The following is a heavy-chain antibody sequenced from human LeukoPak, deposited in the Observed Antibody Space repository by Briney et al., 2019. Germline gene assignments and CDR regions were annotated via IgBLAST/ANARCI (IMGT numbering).Heavy chain of an antibody. Sequence: PGGSLRLSCAAPGFTVSSNYMSWVRQAPGKGLEWVSVIYSGGSTYYADSVKGRFTISRHNSKNTLYLQMNSLRAEDTAVYYCARGFLTGYYWLGAFDTWGQGTMVTVSS. CDR2: IYSGGST. J-gene: IGHJ3*02. D-gene: IGHD3-9*01. CDR3: ARGFLTGYYWLGAFDT. CDR1: GFTVSSNY. V-gene: IGHV3-53*04.